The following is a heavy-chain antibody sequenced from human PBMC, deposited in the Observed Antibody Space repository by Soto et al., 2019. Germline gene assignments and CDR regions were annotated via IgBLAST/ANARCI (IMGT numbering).Heavy chain of an antibody. D-gene: IGHD3-22*01. CDR1: GFTFSSYS. V-gene: IGHV3-21*01. Sequence: EVQLVESGGGLVKPGGSLRLSCAASGFTFSSYSMNWVRQAPGKGLEWVSSISSSSSYIYYADSVKGRFTISRDNAKNSLYLQMNSLRAEDTAVYYCARRGYYDSSGPLAFDIWGQGTMVTVSS. J-gene: IGHJ3*02. CDR3: ARRGYYDSSGPLAFDI. CDR2: ISSSSSYI.